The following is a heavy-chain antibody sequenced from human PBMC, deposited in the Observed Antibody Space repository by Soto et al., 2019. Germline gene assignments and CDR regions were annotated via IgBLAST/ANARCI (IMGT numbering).Heavy chain of an antibody. CDR2: IIPIFGTA. CDR1: GGTFSSYA. V-gene: IGHV1-69*12. D-gene: IGHD6-6*01. CDR3: ASPSYSSSSGFWFDP. J-gene: IGHJ5*02. Sequence: QVQLVQSGAEVKKPGSSVKVSCKASGGTFSSYAISWVRQAPGQGLEWMGGIIPIFGTANYAQNCQGRVTSXXDXSXXTAYMERSSLSSGDTAVYYGASPSYSSSSGFWFDPWVQGTLVTVSS.